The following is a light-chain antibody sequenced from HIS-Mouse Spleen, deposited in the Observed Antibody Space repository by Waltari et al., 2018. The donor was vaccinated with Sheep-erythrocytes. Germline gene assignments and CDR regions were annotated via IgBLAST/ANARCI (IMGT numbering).Light chain of an antibody. CDR2: DVS. CDR1: SSDGGGYNY. Sequence: QSALTQPRSVSRSPGQSVTISSTGTSSDGGGYNYVSWYQQHPGKAPKLMIYDVSKRPSGVPDRFSGSKSGNTASLTISGLQAEDEADYYCCSYAGSYNHVFATGTKVTVL. J-gene: IGLJ1*01. V-gene: IGLV2-11*01. CDR3: CSYAGSYNHV.